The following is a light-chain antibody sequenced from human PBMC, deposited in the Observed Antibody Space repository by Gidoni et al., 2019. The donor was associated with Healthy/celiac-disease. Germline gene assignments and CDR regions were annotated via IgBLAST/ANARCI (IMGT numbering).Light chain of an antibody. CDR2: LGS. CDR3: MQALQTPYT. Sequence: IVMTQSPPSLPVTPGEPASIPCRSSQSLLHSNGYNYLDWYLQKPGQSPQLLIYLGSNRASGVPDRFSGSGSGADFTLKLSRVEAEDVGVYYCMQALQTPYTFGQGTKLEIK. V-gene: IGKV2-28*01. CDR1: QSLLHSNGYNY. J-gene: IGKJ2*01.